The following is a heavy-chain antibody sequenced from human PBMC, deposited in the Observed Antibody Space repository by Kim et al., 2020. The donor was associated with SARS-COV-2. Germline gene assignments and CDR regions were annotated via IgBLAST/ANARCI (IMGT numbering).Heavy chain of an antibody. CDR2: IYYSGST. CDR1: GGSISSSSYY. J-gene: IGHJ4*02. D-gene: IGHD1-26*01. Sequence: SETLSLTCTVSGGSISSSSYYWGWIRQPPGKGLEWIGSIYYSGSTYYNPSLKSRVTISVDTSKNQFSLKLSSVTAADTAVYYCARVTVFGWELLGGFDYWGQGTLVTVSS. CDR3: ARVTVFGWELLGGFDY. V-gene: IGHV4-39*07.